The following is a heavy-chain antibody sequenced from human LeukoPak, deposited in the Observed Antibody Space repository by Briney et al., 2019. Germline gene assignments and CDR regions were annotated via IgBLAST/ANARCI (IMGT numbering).Heavy chain of an antibody. D-gene: IGHD1-7*01. V-gene: IGHV4-4*07. CDR1: GASISGYY. CDR2: IYTSETA. Sequence: PSETLSLTCTVSGASISGYYWSWIRQPAGKGLEWIGRIYTSETANYNPSLKSRVTMSVDTSKNQFSLKLSSVTAADTAVYYCARDWRNYVTWDYWGQGTLVTVSS. CDR3: ARDWRNYVTWDY. J-gene: IGHJ4*02.